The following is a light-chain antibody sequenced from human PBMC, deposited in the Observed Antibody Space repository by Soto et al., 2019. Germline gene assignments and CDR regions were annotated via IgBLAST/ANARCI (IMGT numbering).Light chain of an antibody. Sequence: QLVLTQPRSASGTPGQRVTISCSGSSSNIGSNTVNWYQQLPGTAPKLLISNNNQRTSGVPDRFSGSKSGTSASLAISGLQSEDEATYYCAAWDDSLNGRVFGGGTKLTVL. J-gene: IGLJ3*02. V-gene: IGLV1-44*01. CDR2: NNN. CDR3: AAWDDSLNGRV. CDR1: SSNIGSNT.